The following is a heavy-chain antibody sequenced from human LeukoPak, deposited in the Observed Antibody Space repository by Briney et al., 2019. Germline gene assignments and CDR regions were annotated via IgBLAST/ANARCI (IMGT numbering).Heavy chain of an antibody. J-gene: IGHJ6*02. CDR2: ISGSGAST. Sequence: GGSLTPSRAAAGFTFSIYSMSCARHHPRKGLEWASAISGSGASTYYADTVKGRFTISRDNYKNTLCLQMNSLRAEDTAVYYCAKEEHKALMASNSFLGSAYCGMDVWGQGTTVTVAS. V-gene: IGHV3-23*01. CDR3: AKEEHKALMASNSFLGSAYCGMDV. D-gene: IGHD2-21*01. CDR1: GFTFSIYS.